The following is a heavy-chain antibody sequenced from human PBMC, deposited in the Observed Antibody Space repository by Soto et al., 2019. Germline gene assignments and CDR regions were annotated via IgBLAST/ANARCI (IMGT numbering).Heavy chain of an antibody. CDR1: GYTFTSYD. J-gene: IGHJ4*02. CDR3: ARGSYRTATDY. D-gene: IGHD1-26*01. Sequence: ASVKVSCKASGYTFTSYDINWVRQATGQGLEWMGWMNPNSGNTGYTQKFQGRVTMTRNTSISTAYMELSVLISEDTAVYYCARGSYRTATDYWGQGTLVTVSS. V-gene: IGHV1-8*01. CDR2: MNPNSGNT.